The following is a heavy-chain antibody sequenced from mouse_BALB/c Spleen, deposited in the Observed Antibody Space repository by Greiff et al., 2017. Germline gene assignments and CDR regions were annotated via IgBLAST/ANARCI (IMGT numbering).Heavy chain of an antibody. CDR2: ISSGGST. J-gene: IGHJ3*01. V-gene: IGHV5-6-5*01. CDR1: GFTFSSYA. Sequence: EVQRVESGGGLVKPGGSLKLSCAASGFTFSSYAMSWVRQTPEKRLEWVASISSGGSTYYPDSVKGRFTISRDNARNILYLQMSSLRSEDTAMYYCARRYGSSYEAWFAYWGQGTLVTVSA. CDR3: ARRYGSSYEAWFAY. D-gene: IGHD1-1*01.